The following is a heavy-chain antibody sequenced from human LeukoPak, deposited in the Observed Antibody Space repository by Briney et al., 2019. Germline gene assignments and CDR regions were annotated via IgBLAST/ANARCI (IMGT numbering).Heavy chain of an antibody. CDR2: INPYSGGT. CDR3: ARVRGYCSSTRCYYYYMDV. Sequence: GASVKVSCKASGYTFTGYYMHWVRQAPGQGLEWMVWINPYSGGTNYAQKFQGRVTMTRDTSISTAYMELSRLRSDDTAVYYCARVRGYCSSTRCYYYYMDVWGKGTTVTVSS. V-gene: IGHV1-2*02. CDR1: GYTFTGYY. J-gene: IGHJ6*03. D-gene: IGHD2-2*01.